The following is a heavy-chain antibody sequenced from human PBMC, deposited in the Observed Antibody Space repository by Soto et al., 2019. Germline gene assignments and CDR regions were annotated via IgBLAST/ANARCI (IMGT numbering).Heavy chain of an antibody. D-gene: IGHD3-22*01. CDR1: GLTFSSYA. CDR3: AKEPYDSSCYPEY. CDR2: ISGSGGST. J-gene: IGHJ4*02. V-gene: IGHV3-23*01. Sequence: PGGSLRLSCSASGLTFSSYAMSWVRQAPGKGLEWVSAISGSGGSTYYSDSVKGRFTSSRDNSKNTLYLQMNSLRAEDTAVYYCAKEPYDSSCYPEYWGQGTLVTVSS.